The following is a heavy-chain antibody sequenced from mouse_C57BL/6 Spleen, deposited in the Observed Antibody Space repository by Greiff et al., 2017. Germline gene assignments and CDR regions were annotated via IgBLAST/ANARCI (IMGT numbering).Heavy chain of an antibody. CDR1: GYTFTSYW. Sequence: VQLQQPGAELVKPGASVKLSCKASGYTFTSYWMQWVQQRPGQGLEWIGEIDPSDSYTNYHQKFKGKATLTVDTSSSTAYMQLSSLTSEDSAVYYCARYCPRYAMDDWGQGTSVTVSS. CDR2: IDPSDSYT. CDR3: ARYCPRYAMDD. V-gene: IGHV1-50*01. J-gene: IGHJ4*01.